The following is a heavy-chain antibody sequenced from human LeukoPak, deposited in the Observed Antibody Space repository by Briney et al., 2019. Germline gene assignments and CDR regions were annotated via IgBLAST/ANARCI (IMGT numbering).Heavy chain of an antibody. CDR2: INPNNGGT. Sequence: EASVKVSCKASGYTFTGYYMHWVRQAPGQGLEWMGWINPNNGGTKYAQKFQGRVTMTRDTSISTAYMELSRLRSDDTAVYYCAGALGGGQQLAGYWGQGTLITVSS. V-gene: IGHV1-2*02. J-gene: IGHJ4*02. D-gene: IGHD6-13*01. CDR1: GYTFTGYY. CDR3: AGALGGGQQLAGY.